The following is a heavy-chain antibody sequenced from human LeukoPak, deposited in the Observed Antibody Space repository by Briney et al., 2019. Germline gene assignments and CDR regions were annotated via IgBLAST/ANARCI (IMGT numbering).Heavy chain of an antibody. Sequence: PSETLSLTCTVSGGSISSGGYYWSWIRQHSGKGLEWIGYIYYSGSTYYNPSLKSRVTISVDTSKNQFSLKLSSVTAADTAVYYCARGRGTVEDIVVVVADHFDYWGQGTLVTVSS. CDR1: GGSISSGGYY. CDR2: IYYSGST. V-gene: IGHV4-31*03. CDR3: ARGRGTVEDIVVVVADHFDY. J-gene: IGHJ4*02. D-gene: IGHD2-15*01.